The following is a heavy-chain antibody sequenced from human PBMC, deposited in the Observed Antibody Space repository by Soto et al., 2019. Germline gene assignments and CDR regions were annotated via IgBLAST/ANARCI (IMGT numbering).Heavy chain of an antibody. CDR2: IYYSGST. CDR1: GGSISSSSYY. CDR3: AGENIVVVPAAMMAWFDP. V-gene: IGHV4-39*01. D-gene: IGHD2-2*01. J-gene: IGHJ5*02. Sequence: QLQLQESGPGLVKPSETLSLTCTVSGGSISSSSYYWGWIRQPPGKGLEWIGSIYYSGSTYYNPSLKSRVTISVDTSKNQFSLKLSSVTAADTAVYYCAGENIVVVPAAMMAWFDPWGQGTLVTVSS.